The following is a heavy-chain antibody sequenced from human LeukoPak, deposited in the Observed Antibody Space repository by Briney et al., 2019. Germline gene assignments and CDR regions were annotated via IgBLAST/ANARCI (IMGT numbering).Heavy chain of an antibody. D-gene: IGHD7-27*01. Sequence: SVKVSCKASGSTFSSYAISWVRQAPGQGLEWMGRIIPIFGTANYAQKFQGRVTITTDESTSTAYMELSSLRSEDTAVYYCARSNSTGDPFDYWGQGTLVTVSS. V-gene: IGHV1-69*05. CDR1: GSTFSSYA. CDR3: ARSNSTGDPFDY. CDR2: IIPIFGTA. J-gene: IGHJ4*02.